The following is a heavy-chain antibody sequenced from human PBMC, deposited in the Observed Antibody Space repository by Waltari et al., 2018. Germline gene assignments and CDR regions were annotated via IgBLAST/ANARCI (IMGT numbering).Heavy chain of an antibody. Sequence: QVQLVESGGNVVQPGRSLRLSCPASGFAFGSYALHWVRQSPGKWLDWVSLISFDGSDEYYATSVKGRFTISRDNSEDTLYLQMNSLRPEDTGIYFCAKDYCSGTSCHLFDSWGQGTLVTVSS. J-gene: IGHJ4*02. CDR1: GFAFGSYA. V-gene: IGHV3-30*18. CDR3: AKDYCSGTSCHLFDS. D-gene: IGHD2-2*01. CDR2: ISFDGSDE.